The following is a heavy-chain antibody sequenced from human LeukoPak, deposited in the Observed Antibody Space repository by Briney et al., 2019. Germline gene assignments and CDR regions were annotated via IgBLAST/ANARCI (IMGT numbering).Heavy chain of an antibody. D-gene: IGHD3-10*02. V-gene: IGHV3-48*03. CDR2: ISSSGSTI. Sequence: GGSLRLSCAAAGFTFSSYEMNWVREAPGKGLEWVSYISSSGSTIYYADSVKGRFTISRDNAKNSLYLQMNSLRAEDTAVYYCAALGITMIGGVWGKGTTVTISS. CDR3: AALGITMIGGV. J-gene: IGHJ6*04. CDR1: GFTFSSYE.